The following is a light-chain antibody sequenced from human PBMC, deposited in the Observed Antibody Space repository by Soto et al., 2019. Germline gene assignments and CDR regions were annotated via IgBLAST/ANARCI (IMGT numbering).Light chain of an antibody. CDR3: MQGTNWPFT. J-gene: IGKJ5*01. CDR1: QSLVHSDGIAY. V-gene: IGKV2-30*02. CDR2: KVS. Sequence: DVVMTQSPLSLPVTLGQPASISCRSNQSLVHSDGIAYFSWFQQRPGRSPRRLIYKVSNRDSGVPARFSGSRSGTDFALKISRVEAEDVGVYYCMQGTNWPFTFGQGTRLEIK.